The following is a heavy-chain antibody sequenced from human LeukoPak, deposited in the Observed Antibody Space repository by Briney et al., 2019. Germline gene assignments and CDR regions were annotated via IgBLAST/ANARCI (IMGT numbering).Heavy chain of an antibody. CDR3: AKDGYYYDSSGYYYFDY. V-gene: IGHV3-23*01. CDR1: GFTFSSYA. CDR2: ISGSGGST. D-gene: IGHD3-22*01. J-gene: IGHJ4*02. Sequence: GGSLRLSCAASGFTFSSYAMSWVRQAPGKGLEWVSAISGSGGSTYHADSVKGRSTISRDNSKNTLYLQMDSLRAEDTAVYYCAKDGYYYDSSGYYYFDYWGQGTLVTVSS.